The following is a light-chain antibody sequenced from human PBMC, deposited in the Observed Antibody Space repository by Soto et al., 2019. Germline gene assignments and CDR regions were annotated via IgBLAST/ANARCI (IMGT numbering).Light chain of an antibody. V-gene: IGLV1-44*01. CDR3: SSWDDSLDGPV. CDR2: SIN. Sequence: QSVLTQPPSASETPGQTVTISCSGRYSNIGSNFVSWYQRLPGTAPKLLIYSINQRPSGVPDRFSGSKSGTSASLTISGLQSEDEADYFCSSWDDSLDGPVFGGGTKLTVL. CDR1: YSNIGSNF. J-gene: IGLJ3*02.